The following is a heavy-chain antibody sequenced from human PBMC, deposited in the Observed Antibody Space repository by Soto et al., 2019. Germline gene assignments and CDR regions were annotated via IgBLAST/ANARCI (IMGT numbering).Heavy chain of an antibody. J-gene: IGHJ6*02. D-gene: IGHD3-22*01. CDR1: GGTFSSYA. CDR2: IIPIFGTA. CDR3: ARVGDYYDSSGYYYPHYYYYGMDV. Sequence: SVKVSCKASGGTFSSYAISWVRQAPGQGLEWMGGIIPIFGTANYAQKFQGRVTITADESTSTAYMELSSLRSEDTAAYYCARVGDYYDSSGYYYPHYYYYGMDVWGQGTTVTVSS. V-gene: IGHV1-69*13.